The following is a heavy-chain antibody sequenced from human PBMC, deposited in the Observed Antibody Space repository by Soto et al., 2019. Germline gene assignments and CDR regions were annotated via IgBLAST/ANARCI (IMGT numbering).Heavy chain of an antibody. CDR3: ASFNRSGLARAGYYYGMDV. Sequence: SQTLSLTCAISGDSVSNNRAAWNWIRQSPSRGLEWLGRTYYRSQWSNDYAVSVKSRITITPDTSKNQFSLQLSSVTPEDTAVYYCASFNRSGLARAGYYYGMDVWGQGIMVTVSS. CDR2: TYYRSQWSN. V-gene: IGHV6-1*01. D-gene: IGHD3-3*01. CDR1: GDSVSNNRAA. J-gene: IGHJ6*02.